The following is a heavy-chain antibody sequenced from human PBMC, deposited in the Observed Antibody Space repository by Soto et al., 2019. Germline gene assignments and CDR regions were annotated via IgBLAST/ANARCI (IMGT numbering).Heavy chain of an antibody. V-gene: IGHV1-8*01. D-gene: IGHD2-21*01. CDR2: MNPNSDNT. Sequence: QVQLVQSGAEVKTPGASVKVSCKASGYTFATYDINWVRQAPGQGLEWMGWMNPNSDNTVYAQKFQGRLTMTRDTALSVAHMELSSLRNEDTAVYYCARSDGYNFNWLDSWGQGTLVTVSA. CDR1: GYTFATYD. J-gene: IGHJ5*01. CDR3: ARSDGYNFNWLDS.